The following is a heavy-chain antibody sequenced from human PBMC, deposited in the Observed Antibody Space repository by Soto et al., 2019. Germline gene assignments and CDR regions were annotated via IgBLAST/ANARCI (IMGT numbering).Heavy chain of an antibody. J-gene: IGHJ4*02. CDR2: FYSSGSP. CDR3: AREFYYDSSGIGFDS. V-gene: IGHV4-59*01. D-gene: IGHD3-22*01. CDR1: GGSLSGYY. Sequence: TETLSLTCTVSGGSLSGYYWSWIRQPPGKGLEWIGDFYSSGSPHHNPSLKNRVSISEDRSKNEFSLKLSSVTAADTAIYYCAREFYYDSSGIGFDSWGQGTLVTVSS.